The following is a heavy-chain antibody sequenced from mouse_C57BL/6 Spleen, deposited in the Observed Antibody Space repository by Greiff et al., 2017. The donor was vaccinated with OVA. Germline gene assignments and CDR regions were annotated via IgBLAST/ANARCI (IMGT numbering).Heavy chain of an antibody. V-gene: IGHV5-4*03. CDR1: GFTFSSYA. Sequence: DVKLVESGGGLVKPGGSLKLSCAASGFTFSSYAMSWVRQTPEKRLEWVATISDGGSYTYYPDNVKGRFTISRDNAKNNLYLQMSHLKSEDTAMYYCARVYYGTGFDVWGTGTTVTVSS. J-gene: IGHJ1*03. CDR2: ISDGGSYT. CDR3: ARVYYGTGFDV. D-gene: IGHD1-1*01.